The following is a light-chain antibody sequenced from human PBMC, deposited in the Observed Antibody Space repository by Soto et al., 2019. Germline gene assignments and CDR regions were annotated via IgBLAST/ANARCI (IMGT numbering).Light chain of an antibody. Sequence: EIVMTQSPATLSVSPVEIATLSCMSSQSVSSNLAWYRQKPGQAPRLLIYGASTRATGIPARFSGSGSGTEFTLTISSLQSEDFAVYYCQQYNNWPPWTFGQGTTVEIK. V-gene: IGKV3-15*01. J-gene: IGKJ1*01. CDR3: QQYNNWPPWT. CDR1: QSVSSN. CDR2: GAS.